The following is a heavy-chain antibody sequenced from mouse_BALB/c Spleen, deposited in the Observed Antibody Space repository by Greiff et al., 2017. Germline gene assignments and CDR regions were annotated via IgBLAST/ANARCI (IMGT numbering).Heavy chain of an antibody. CDR3: AREYNPCTMDY. Sequence: QVQLQQPGAELVKPGTSVKLSCKASGYTFTSYWINWVKLRPGQGLEWIGDIYPVSGSTNYNEKFKSKATLTVDTSSSTAYMQLSSLASEDSALYYCAREYNPCTMDYWGQGTSVTVSA. CDR1: GYTFTSYW. D-gene: IGHD1-3*01. V-gene: IGHV1-55*01. CDR2: IYPVSGST. J-gene: IGHJ4*01.